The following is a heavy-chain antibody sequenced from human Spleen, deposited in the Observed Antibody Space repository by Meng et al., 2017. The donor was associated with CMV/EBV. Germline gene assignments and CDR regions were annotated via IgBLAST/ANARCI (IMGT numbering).Heavy chain of an antibody. D-gene: IGHD1-14*01. CDR3: ARTGSTGWFDP. J-gene: IGHJ5*02. CDR2: SSPTGSFI. CDR1: GFTFRDSS. V-gene: IGHV3-11*01. Sequence: SCTASGFTFRDSSMSWTRQAPGKGLAWVSSSSPTGSFIYYADSVRGRFTISRDNGKNSVYLQMGSLRADDTAVYYCARTGSTGWFDPWGQGTLVTVSS.